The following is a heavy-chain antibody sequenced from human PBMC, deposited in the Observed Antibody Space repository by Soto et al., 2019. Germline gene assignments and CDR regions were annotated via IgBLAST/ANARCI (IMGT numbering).Heavy chain of an antibody. CDR1: GGSFRGYF. CDR3: ARLSSRVRAVLRYFDWLPPAPICGMDF. CDR2: INHSGST. J-gene: IGHJ6*01. D-gene: IGHD3-9*01. Sequence: SETLSLTCPDYGGSFRGYFWSWIRLPPGKGLEWLGEINHSGSTNYNSSLQSRVTISVDTSNNQFSLKLSSVTAADTDVYYCARLSSRVRAVLRYFDWLPPAPICGMDFWGQRT. V-gene: IGHV4-34*01.